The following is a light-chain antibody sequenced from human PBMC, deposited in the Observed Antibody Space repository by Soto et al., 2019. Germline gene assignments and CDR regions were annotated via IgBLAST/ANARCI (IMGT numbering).Light chain of an antibody. CDR3: CSYSSSPTHVV. J-gene: IGLJ2*01. V-gene: IGLV2-14*03. CDR2: DVT. CDR1: SSDVGDFNY. Sequence: QSALTQPASVSGSPGRSVTISCTGSSSDVGDFNYVSWYQHLPGRAPKLIIYDVTNRPSGISYRFSASKSGRTASLTISGLQAEDEADYYCCSYSSSPTHVVFGGGTKLTVL.